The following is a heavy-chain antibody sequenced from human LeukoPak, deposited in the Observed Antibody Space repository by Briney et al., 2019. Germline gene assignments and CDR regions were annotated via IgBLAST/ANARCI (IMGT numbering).Heavy chain of an antibody. D-gene: IGHD6-6*01. CDR3: AKGKGNVAARRGPFDY. J-gene: IGHJ4*02. CDR2: ISGSGGST. V-gene: IGHV3-23*01. Sequence: GGSLRLSCAASGFTFSSYAMSWVRQAPGKGLGWVSAISGSGGSTYYADSVKGRSTISRDNSKNTLYLQMNSLRAEDTAVYYCAKGKGNVAARRGPFDYWGQGTLVTVSS. CDR1: GFTFSSYA.